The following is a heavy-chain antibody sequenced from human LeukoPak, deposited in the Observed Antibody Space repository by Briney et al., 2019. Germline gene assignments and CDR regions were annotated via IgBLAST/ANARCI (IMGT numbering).Heavy chain of an antibody. V-gene: IGHV3-74*01. Sequence: GGSLRLSCAASGFTFGTFWMHWVRQAPGKGLVWVSRINPEETTTNYADAVKGRFTISRDNAKNTLYLQMNSLRAEDTAVYYCARGGLKPVDYWGQGTLVTVSS. D-gene: IGHD1-14*01. J-gene: IGHJ4*02. CDR1: GFTFGTFW. CDR2: INPEETTT. CDR3: ARGGLKPVDY.